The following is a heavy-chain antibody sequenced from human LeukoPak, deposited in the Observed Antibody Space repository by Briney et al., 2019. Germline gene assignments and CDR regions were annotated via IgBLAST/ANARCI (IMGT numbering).Heavy chain of an antibody. Sequence: GGSLRLSCAASGFTFSKYSMHWVRQDPGKGLVWVSRNNSDGRSTSYGDSVKGRFTISRDNAKNTLFLQMSSLRAEDTAIYYCVSGLIPVAGTSTKYWGPGTLVTVSS. J-gene: IGHJ4*02. D-gene: IGHD6-19*01. CDR3: VSGLIPVAGTSTKY. CDR2: NNSDGRST. V-gene: IGHV3-74*01. CDR1: GFTFSKYS.